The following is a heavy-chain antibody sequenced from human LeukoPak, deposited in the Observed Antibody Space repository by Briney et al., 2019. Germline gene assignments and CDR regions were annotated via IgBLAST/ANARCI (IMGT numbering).Heavy chain of an antibody. CDR1: GGTFSSYA. J-gene: IGHJ4*02. CDR3: ARPISIYDSSGYYPLDY. V-gene: IGHV1-8*02. CDR2: MNPNSGNT. D-gene: IGHD3-22*01. Sequence: ASVKVSCKASGGTFSSYAISWVRQATGQGLEWMGWMNPNSGNTGYSQKFQGRVTMTRATSISTAYMELSSLGSEDTAVYYCARPISIYDSSGYYPLDYWGQGTLVTVSS.